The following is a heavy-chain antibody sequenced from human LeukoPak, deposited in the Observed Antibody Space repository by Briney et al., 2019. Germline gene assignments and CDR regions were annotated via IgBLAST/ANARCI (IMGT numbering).Heavy chain of an antibody. CDR1: GFTFSSYG. CDR2: ISSSSSYI. J-gene: IGHJ4*02. Sequence: PGGSLRLSCAASGFTFSSYGMHWVRQAPGKGLEWVSSISSSSSYIYYADSVKGRFTISRDNAKNSLYLQMNSLRAEDTAVYYCASLDTAMVTSVYWGQGTLVTVSS. CDR3: ASLDTAMVTSVY. D-gene: IGHD5-18*01. V-gene: IGHV3-21*01.